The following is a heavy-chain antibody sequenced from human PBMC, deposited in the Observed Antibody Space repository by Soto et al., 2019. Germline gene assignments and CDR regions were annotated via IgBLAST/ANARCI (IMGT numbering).Heavy chain of an antibody. V-gene: IGHV1-18*01. CDR2: ISAYNGNT. CDR3: AASGWSMNWFDP. Sequence: ASVKVSCKASGYTFTSYGISWVRQAPGQGLEWMGWISAYNGNTNYAQKLQGRVTMATDTSTSTAYMELRSLRSDDTAVYYCAASGWSMNWFDPWGQGNLVTVSS. D-gene: IGHD6-19*01. CDR1: GYTFTSYG. J-gene: IGHJ5*02.